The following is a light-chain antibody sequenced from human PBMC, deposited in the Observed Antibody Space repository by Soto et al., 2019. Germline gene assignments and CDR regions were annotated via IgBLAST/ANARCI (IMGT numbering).Light chain of an antibody. Sequence: DIQMTQSPTSLSASVGDGVTITCRASRVIRNFVAWYQQKPGKAPKLLIYAASTLQSGVPSRFSGSGSGTDFTLTIISLQPEDVATYSCQKYSSVPVFGPGTKVEIK. J-gene: IGKJ3*01. CDR2: AAS. CDR3: QKYSSVPV. V-gene: IGKV1-27*01. CDR1: RVIRNF.